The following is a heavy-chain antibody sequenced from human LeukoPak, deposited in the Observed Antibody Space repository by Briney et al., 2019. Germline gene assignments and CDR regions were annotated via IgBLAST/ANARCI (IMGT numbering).Heavy chain of an antibody. CDR3: AKDVGHFWSGKKYYFDY. V-gene: IGHV3-23*01. Sequence: PGGSLRLSCAASGFTFSSYAMNWACQAPGKGLEWVSTITGSGGDTYYADSVKGRFTISRDNAKNSLYLQMNSLRAEDMALYYCAKDVGHFWSGKKYYFDYWGQGTLVTVSS. CDR1: GFTFSSYA. CDR2: ITGSGGDT. J-gene: IGHJ4*02. D-gene: IGHD3-3*02.